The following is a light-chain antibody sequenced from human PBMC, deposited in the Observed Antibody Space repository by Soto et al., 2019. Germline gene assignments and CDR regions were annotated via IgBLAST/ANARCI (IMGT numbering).Light chain of an antibody. V-gene: IGKV3-20*01. CDR3: HQYEGAPHT. CDR1: QSVRSNY. CDR2: GAS. J-gene: IGKJ2*01. Sequence: ENVLTQSPGTLSSSPGERATLSCRASQSVRSNYLAWYQKKPGQAPRLLIFGASIRATVIPDRFSGSGSGTDFTLTISSLEPEDFAVFSCHQYEGAPHTFGQGTKVDIK.